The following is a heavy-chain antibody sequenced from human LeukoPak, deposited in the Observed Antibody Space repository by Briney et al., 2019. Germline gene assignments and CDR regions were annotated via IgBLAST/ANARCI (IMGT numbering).Heavy chain of an antibody. J-gene: IGHJ5*02. V-gene: IGHV1-46*01. Sequence: ASVKVSCKAFGYAFTSNYMHWVRQAPGQGPEWMGVISPSGGSTTYAPKFQGRVTLTRDMSTSTDYLELSSLRSEDTAVYYCARDNSVRDEAWWFNPWGQGTLVTVSS. CDR3: ARDNSVRDEAWWFNP. CDR1: GYAFTSNY. D-gene: IGHD5-24*01. CDR2: ISPSGGST.